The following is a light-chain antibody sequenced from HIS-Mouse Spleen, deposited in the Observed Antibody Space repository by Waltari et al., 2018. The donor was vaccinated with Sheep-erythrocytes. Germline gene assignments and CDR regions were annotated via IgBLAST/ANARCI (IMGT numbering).Light chain of an antibody. CDR2: SNN. J-gene: IGLJ3*02. CDR3: AAWDDSLNGPV. CDR1: SSNIGRNT. Sequence: QSVLTQPPSASGTPGQRFTIPCSGSSSNIGRNTVTWFQQLPGTAPRLLIYSNNRRPSGVPDRFSGSKSGTSASLAISGLQSEDEADYYCAAWDDSLNGPVFGGGTKLTVL. V-gene: IGLV1-44*01.